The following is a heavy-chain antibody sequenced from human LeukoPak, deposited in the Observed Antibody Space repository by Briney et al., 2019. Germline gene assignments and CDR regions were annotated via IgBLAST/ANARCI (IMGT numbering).Heavy chain of an antibody. CDR2: IYYSGST. CDR1: GGPISSYY. CDR3: ARGIAEDY. Sequence: SETLSLTCTVSGGPISSYYWSWIRQPPGKGLEWIGYIYYSGSTNYNPSLKSRVTISVDTSKNQFSLKLSSVTAADTAVYYCARGIAEDYWGQGTLVTVSS. J-gene: IGHJ4*02. V-gene: IGHV4-59*01. D-gene: IGHD6-13*01.